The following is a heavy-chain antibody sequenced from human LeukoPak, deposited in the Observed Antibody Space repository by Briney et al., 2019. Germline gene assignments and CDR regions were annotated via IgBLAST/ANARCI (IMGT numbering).Heavy chain of an antibody. CDR3: ARDHYYDSSGHYLSYYYYYMDV. CDR2: ISAYNGNT. J-gene: IGHJ6*03. D-gene: IGHD3-22*01. CDR1: GYTFTSYG. Sequence: ASVKVSCKASGYTFTSYGISWVRQAPGQGLEWMGWISAYNGNTNYAQKLQGRVTMTTDTSTSTAYMELRSLRSDDTAVYYCARDHYYDSSGHYLSYYYYYMDVWGKGTTVTVSS. V-gene: IGHV1-18*01.